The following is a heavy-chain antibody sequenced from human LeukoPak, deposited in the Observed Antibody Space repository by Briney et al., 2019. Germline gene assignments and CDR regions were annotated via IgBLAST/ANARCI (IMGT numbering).Heavy chain of an antibody. J-gene: IGHJ6*01. Sequence: PGGSLRLSCAASGFTFSSYGMSWVRQAPGKGLEWVSAISGSGGSTYYADSVKGRFTISRDNAKNSLYLQMNSLRAEDTAVYYCAELGITMFGGVWGKGTTVTTSS. CDR3: AELGITMFGGV. V-gene: IGHV3-23*01. CDR1: GFTFSSYG. D-gene: IGHD3-10*02. CDR2: ISGSGGST.